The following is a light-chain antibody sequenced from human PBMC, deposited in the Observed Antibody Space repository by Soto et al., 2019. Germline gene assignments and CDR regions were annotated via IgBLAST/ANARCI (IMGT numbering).Light chain of an antibody. CDR1: QNINTY. CDR3: QQRSSWPRA. CDR2: DAS. Sequence: EIVLTQSPATLSLSLGERATLSCRASQNINTYLVWYQQQPGQAPRLLIYDASKRATGIPDRFSGSGSGTDFTLTISSLAPEDFALYDCQQRSSWPRAFGGGTKVEIK. J-gene: IGKJ4*01. V-gene: IGKV3-11*01.